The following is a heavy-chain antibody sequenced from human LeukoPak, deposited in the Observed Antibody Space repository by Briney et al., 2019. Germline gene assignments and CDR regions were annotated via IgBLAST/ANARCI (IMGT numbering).Heavy chain of an antibody. Sequence: SETLSLTCTVSGGSISSGSYYWSWIRQPAGKGLEWIGRIYTSGSTNYNPSLKSRVTISVDTSKNQFSLKLSSVTAADTAVYYCARDDSSAKEPFDIWGQGTMVTVSS. CDR3: ARDDSSAKEPFDI. CDR1: GGSISSGSYY. J-gene: IGHJ3*02. D-gene: IGHD3-22*01. V-gene: IGHV4-61*02. CDR2: IYTSGST.